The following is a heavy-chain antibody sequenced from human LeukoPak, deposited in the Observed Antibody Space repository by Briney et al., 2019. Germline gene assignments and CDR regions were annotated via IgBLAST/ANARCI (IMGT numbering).Heavy chain of an antibody. CDR2: INPNSGCT. CDR1: GYTVTGYY. Sequence: ASVKVSCKASGYTVTGYYMHWVRRATRQGLEWVGWINPNSGCTNYAHKFQGRATMTKYTSIRTAYMEVGRLRSDDTAVYYCASVKVDYYYDSSGPWGAFDIWGQGTMVTVSS. D-gene: IGHD3-22*01. V-gene: IGHV1-2*02. J-gene: IGHJ3*02. CDR3: ASVKVDYYYDSSGPWGAFDI.